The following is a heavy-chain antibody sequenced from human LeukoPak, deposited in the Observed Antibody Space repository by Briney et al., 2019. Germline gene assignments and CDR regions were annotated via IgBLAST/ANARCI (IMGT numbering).Heavy chain of an antibody. CDR1: GFTFSSYW. V-gene: IGHV3-7*01. CDR3: ARDQYSSSWMEGWFDP. J-gene: IGHJ5*02. D-gene: IGHD6-13*01. Sequence: PGGSLRLSCAASGFTFSSYWMTWVRQAPGKGLEWVANIKQDGGEKYYVDSVKGRFTISRDNAKNSLYLQMNSLRAEDTAVYYCARDQYSSSWMEGWFDPWGQGTLVTVSS. CDR2: IKQDGGEK.